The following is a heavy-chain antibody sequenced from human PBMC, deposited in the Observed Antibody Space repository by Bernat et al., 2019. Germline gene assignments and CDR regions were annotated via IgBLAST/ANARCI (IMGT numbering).Heavy chain of an antibody. CDR1: GFTFSRYW. CDR3: ARWDSSGKGDFDY. D-gene: IGHD3-22*01. Sequence: EVQLVESGGGLVQPWGSLRLSCAASGFTFSRYWMSWVRQAPGKGLEWVAKMKQDGSEKYYVDSVKGRFTISRDNAKNSLYLQMNSLRAEDTGVYFCARWDSSGKGDFDYWGQGTLVTVSS. CDR2: MKQDGSEK. V-gene: IGHV3-7*03. J-gene: IGHJ4*02.